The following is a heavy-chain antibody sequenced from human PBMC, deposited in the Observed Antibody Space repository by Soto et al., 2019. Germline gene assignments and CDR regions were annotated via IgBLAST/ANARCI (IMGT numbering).Heavy chain of an antibody. CDR2: TYYRSKWYN. CDR3: ARDPVSGFWSGP. J-gene: IGHJ5*02. Sequence: SLPPSLTGAISGGTVSRNSAAWNWVRRFPSRGLEWLGRTYYRSKWYNDYAVSVKSRITINPDTSKNQFSLQLNSVTPEDTAVYYCARDPVSGFWSGPWGQGTLVTVSS. CDR1: GGTVSRNSAA. D-gene: IGHD3-10*01. V-gene: IGHV6-1*01.